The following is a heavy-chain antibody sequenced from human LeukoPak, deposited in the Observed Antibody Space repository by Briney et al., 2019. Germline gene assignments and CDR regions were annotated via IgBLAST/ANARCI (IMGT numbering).Heavy chain of an antibody. D-gene: IGHD2-8*01. V-gene: IGHV3-30*02. CDR2: IRYDVSNK. Sequence: WGSLRPPLSGPEFHLKNYGMHLVRQAPGNGLGWVALIRYDVSNKYYADSVKGRFTISRDNSKNTLYLQMNSLRADDTAVYYCARDKHDVLDYWGQGTLVTVSS. J-gene: IGHJ4*02. CDR1: EFHLKNYG. CDR3: ARDKHDVLDY.